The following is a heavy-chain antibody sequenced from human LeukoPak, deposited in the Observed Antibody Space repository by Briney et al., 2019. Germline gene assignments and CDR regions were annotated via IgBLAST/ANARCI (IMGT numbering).Heavy chain of an antibody. V-gene: IGHV3-74*01. Sequence: PGGSLRLSCTVSGFTFSNACMSWVRQAPGKGLAWVSVIRSDGSITTYADSVKGRFTISRDTAKNTLYLQMNSLRAEDTAVYYCARDGRSGNFDKWGQGTLVSVSS. D-gene: IGHD1-26*01. CDR3: ARDGRSGNFDK. CDR1: GFTFSNAC. J-gene: IGHJ4*02. CDR2: IRSDGSIT.